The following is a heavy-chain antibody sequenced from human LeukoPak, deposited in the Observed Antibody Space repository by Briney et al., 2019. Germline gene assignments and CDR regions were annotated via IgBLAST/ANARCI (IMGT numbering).Heavy chain of an antibody. CDR1: GFTFSSYG. V-gene: IGHV3-30*18. CDR2: ISYDGSNK. J-gene: IGHJ4*02. CDR3: AKSYPAPYYYDSSGYYFDY. Sequence: GGSLRLSCAASGFTFSSYGMHWVRQAPGKGLEWVAVISYDGSNKYYADSVKGRFTISRDNSKNTLYLQMNSLRAEDTAVYYCAKSYPAPYYYDSSGYYFDYWGQGTLVTVSS. D-gene: IGHD3-22*01.